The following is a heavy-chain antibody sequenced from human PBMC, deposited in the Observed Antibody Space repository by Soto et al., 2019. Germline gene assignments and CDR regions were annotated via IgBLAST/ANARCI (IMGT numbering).Heavy chain of an antibody. D-gene: IGHD1-1*01. J-gene: IGHJ4*02. CDR2: MNPNTGNS. CDR3: ARRAETNGWNGFGADKYYFDF. V-gene: IGHV1-8*01. Sequence: QVQLVQSGAEVRKPGASVKVSCEASGYTFTSYDIYWVRQATGQALEWMGWMNPNTGNSGYAQKFQGRVTVTSDTSINTVYMELSSLRSEDTAVYYCARRAETNGWNGFGADKYYFDFWGQGTLVTVSS. CDR1: GYTFTSYD.